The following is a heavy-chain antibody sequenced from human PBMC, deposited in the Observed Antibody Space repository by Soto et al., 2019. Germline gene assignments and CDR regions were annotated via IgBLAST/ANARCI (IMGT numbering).Heavy chain of an antibody. J-gene: IGHJ4*02. CDR2: TYYRSKWYN. CDR1: GDSVSSNSAT. D-gene: IGHD6-19*01. V-gene: IGHV6-1*01. Sequence: SQTLSLTCAISGDSVSSNSATWDWIRQSPSRGLEWLGRTYYRSKWYNDYAVSVKSRITINPDTSRNQFSLQLNSVTPEDTAVYYCATGYYSGRYYFDYWGQGTLVTVSS. CDR3: ATGYYSGRYYFDY.